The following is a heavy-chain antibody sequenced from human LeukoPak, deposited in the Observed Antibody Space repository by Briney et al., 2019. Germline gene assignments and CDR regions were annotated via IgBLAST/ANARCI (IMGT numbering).Heavy chain of an antibody. J-gene: IGHJ3*02. Sequence: EASVKVSCKASGGTFSSYAISWVRQAPGQGLEWMGWISAYNGNTNYAQKLQGRVTMTTDTSTSTAYMELRSLRSDDTAVYYCARDSTVTTFAFDIWGQGTMVTVSS. CDR3: ARDSTVTTFAFDI. CDR1: GGTFSSYA. V-gene: IGHV1-18*01. D-gene: IGHD4-17*01. CDR2: ISAYNGNT.